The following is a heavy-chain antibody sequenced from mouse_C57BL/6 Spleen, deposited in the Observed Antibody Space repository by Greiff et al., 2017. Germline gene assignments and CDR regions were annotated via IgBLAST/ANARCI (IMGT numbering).Heavy chain of an antibody. D-gene: IGHD2-3*01. Sequence: QVQLQQPGAELVKPGASVKLSCKASGYTFTSYWMHWVKQRPGQGLEWIGMIHPNSGSTHYNEKFKSKDPLTVDKSSSTAYMQLSSLTSEDSAVYYCARWVDGYSDYWGQGTTLTVSS. CDR3: ARWVDGYSDY. J-gene: IGHJ2*01. CDR2: IHPNSGST. V-gene: IGHV1-64*01. CDR1: GYTFTSYW.